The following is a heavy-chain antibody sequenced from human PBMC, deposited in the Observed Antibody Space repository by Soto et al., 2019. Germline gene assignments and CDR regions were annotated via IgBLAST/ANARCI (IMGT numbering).Heavy chain of an antibody. Sequence: ASETLSLTCTVSGGSISSYYWSWIRQPAGKGLEWIGRIYTSGSTNYNPSLKSRVTMSVDTSKNQFSLKLSSVTAADTAVYYCAREIKLGVDFWSGYRNWFDPWGQGTPVTSPQ. D-gene: IGHD3-3*01. V-gene: IGHV4-4*07. J-gene: IGHJ5*02. CDR2: IYTSGST. CDR3: AREIKLGVDFWSGYRNWFDP. CDR1: GGSISSYY.